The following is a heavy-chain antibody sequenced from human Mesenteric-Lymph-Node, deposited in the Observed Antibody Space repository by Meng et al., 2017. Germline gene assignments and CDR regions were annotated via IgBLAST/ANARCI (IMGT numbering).Heavy chain of an antibody. D-gene: IGHD2-2*02. CDR3: ARAVVVPAAIYYYYCGMDV. V-gene: IGHV4-39*07. CDR2: IYYSGST. CDR1: GGSISSSSYY. Sequence: GSLRLSCTVSGGSISSSSYYWGWIRQPPGKGLEWIGSIYYSGSTHYNPSLKSRVTISVDTSKNQFSLKLSSVTAADTAVYYCARAVVVPAAIYYYYCGMDVWGQGTTVTVSS. J-gene: IGHJ6*02.